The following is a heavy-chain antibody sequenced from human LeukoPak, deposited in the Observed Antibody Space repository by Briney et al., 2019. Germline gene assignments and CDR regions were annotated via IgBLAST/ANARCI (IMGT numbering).Heavy chain of an antibody. V-gene: IGHV3-21*01. CDR1: GFIFNTYS. Sequence: PGGSLRLSCAASGFIFNTYSMSWVRQTPGMGLEWVSSITTRGTYQYYADSVKGRFTISRDNAKNSLHLQMNSLRVEDTAVYYCARDKGGNCGSDCYHYGDDYWGQGTLVTVSS. D-gene: IGHD2-21*02. J-gene: IGHJ4*02. CDR3: ARDKGGNCGSDCYHYGDDY. CDR2: ITTRGTYQ.